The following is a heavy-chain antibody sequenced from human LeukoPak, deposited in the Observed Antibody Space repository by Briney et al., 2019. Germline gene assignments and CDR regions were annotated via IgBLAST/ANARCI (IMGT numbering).Heavy chain of an antibody. J-gene: IGHJ4*02. Sequence: GASVKVSCKASGYTLTSYAMHWVRQAPGQRLEWMGWINAGNGNTKYSQKFQGRVTITRDTSASTAYMELSSLRSEDTAVYYCARGEYITMVRGGNFDFDYWGQGTLVTVSS. CDR3: ARGEYITMVRGGNFDFDY. D-gene: IGHD3-10*01. V-gene: IGHV1-3*01. CDR2: INAGNGNT. CDR1: GYTLTSYA.